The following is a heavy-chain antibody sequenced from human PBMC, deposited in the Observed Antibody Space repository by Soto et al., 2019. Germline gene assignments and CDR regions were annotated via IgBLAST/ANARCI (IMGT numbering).Heavy chain of an antibody. CDR3: ARTSPQGYDVGSGDSSYYYDMDV. J-gene: IGHJ6*03. CDR2: IFSNDEK. CDR1: GFSLSNARLG. D-gene: IGHD3-3*01. Sequence: QVTLKESGPVLVKPTETLTLTCTVSGFSLSNARLGVSWSRQPPGKAMEWLAHIFSNDEKSYSTSLKTRLTISNDTSKSQVVPTMTNMDPVDTATYYGARTSPQGYDVGSGDSSYYYDMDVWGKGTTVTVSS. V-gene: IGHV2-26*01.